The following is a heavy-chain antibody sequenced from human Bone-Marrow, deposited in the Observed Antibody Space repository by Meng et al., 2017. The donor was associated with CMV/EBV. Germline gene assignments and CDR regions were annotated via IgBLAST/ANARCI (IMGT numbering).Heavy chain of an antibody. CDR2: IRYDGSNK. J-gene: IGHJ4*02. CDR3: AKDAVPAGRGVLDY. D-gene: IGHD2-2*01. V-gene: IGHV3-30*02. CDR1: GFTFSSYA. Sequence: GESLKISCAASGFTFSSYAMHWVRQAPGKGLEWVAFIRYDGSNKYYADSVKGRFTISRDNSKNTLYLQMNSLRAEDTAVYYCAKDAVPAGRGVLDYWGQGTLVTVSS.